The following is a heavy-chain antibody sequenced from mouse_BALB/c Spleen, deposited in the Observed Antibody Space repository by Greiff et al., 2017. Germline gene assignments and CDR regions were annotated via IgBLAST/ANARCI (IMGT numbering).Heavy chain of an antibody. CDR2: IDPANGNT. V-gene: IGHV14-3*02. CDR3: ARSTMITTIAY. CDR1: GFNIKDTY. J-gene: IGHJ3*01. Sequence: VQLQQSGAELVKPGASVKLSCTASGFNIKDTYMHWVKQRPEQGLEWIGRIDPANGNTKYDPKFQGKATITADTSSNTAYLQLSSLTSDDTAVYYCARSTMITTIAYWGQGTLVTVSA. D-gene: IGHD2-4*01.